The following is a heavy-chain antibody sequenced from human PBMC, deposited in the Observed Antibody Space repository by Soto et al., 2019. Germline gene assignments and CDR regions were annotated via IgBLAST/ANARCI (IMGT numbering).Heavy chain of an antibody. J-gene: IGHJ3*02. CDR2: ISSSSSYI. V-gene: IGHV3-21*01. CDR1: GFTFSSYS. Sequence: EVQLVESGGGLVKPGGSLRLSCAASGFTFSSYSMNWVRQAPGKGLEWVSSISSSSSYIYYADSVKGRFTISRDNAKNSLYLQMNSLRAEDTAVYYCARDPSSGWYNAFDIWGQGTMVNVSS. D-gene: IGHD6-19*01. CDR3: ARDPSSGWYNAFDI.